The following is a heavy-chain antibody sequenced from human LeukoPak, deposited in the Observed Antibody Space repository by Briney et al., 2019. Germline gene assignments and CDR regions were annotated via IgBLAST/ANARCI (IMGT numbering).Heavy chain of an antibody. D-gene: IGHD3-3*01. CDR3: AKAPLTYYDFWSGLDV. CDR2: IWYDGSNK. J-gene: IGHJ6*04. V-gene: IGHV3-33*06. CDR1: GFTFSSYG. Sequence: PGGSLRLSCAASGFTFSSYGVHWVRQAPGKGLEWVAVIWYDGSNKYYADSVKDRFTISRDNSKNTLYLQMNSLRAEDTAVYYCAKAPLTYYDFWSGLDVWGKGTTVTVSS.